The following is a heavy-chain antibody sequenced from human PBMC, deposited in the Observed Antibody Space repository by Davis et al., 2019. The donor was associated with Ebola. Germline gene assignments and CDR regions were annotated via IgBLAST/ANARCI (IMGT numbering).Heavy chain of an antibody. CDR2: IYHSGST. CDR3: ARGKPFGSSFWFDP. V-gene: IGHV4-30-2*01. Sequence: MPSETLSLTCAVSGGSIISGCYSWSWIRQPPGKGLEWIGYIYHSGSTYYNPSLKSRVTISVDRSKNQFSLKLSSVTAADTAVYYCARGKPFGSSFWFDPWGQGTLVTVSS. D-gene: IGHD6-13*01. J-gene: IGHJ5*02. CDR1: GGSIISGCYS.